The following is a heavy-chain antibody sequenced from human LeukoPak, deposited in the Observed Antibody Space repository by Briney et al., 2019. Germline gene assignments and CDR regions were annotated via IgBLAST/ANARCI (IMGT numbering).Heavy chain of an antibody. CDR2: ISSRSSYL. J-gene: IGHJ4*02. D-gene: IGHD2-2*01. CDR3: ARGSSTRGEYYFDY. CDR1: GFTFSSYS. Sequence: GGSLRLSWAASGFTFSSYSMNWVRQAPGKGLEWVSSISSRSSYLYYADSVKGRFTISRDNAKNSLYLQMNSLRAEDTAVYYCARGSSTRGEYYFDYWGQGTLVTASS. V-gene: IGHV3-21*01.